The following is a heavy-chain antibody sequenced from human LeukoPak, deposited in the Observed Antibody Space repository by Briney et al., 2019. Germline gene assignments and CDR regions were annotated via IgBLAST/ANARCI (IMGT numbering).Heavy chain of an antibody. V-gene: IGHV3-74*01. CDR2: IDTDGSST. J-gene: IGHJ4*02. CDR1: GFTFSSYW. D-gene: IGHD6-13*01. Sequence: PGGSLRLSCAASGFTFSSYWMLWVRQAPGKGLVWVSRIDTDGSSTYYADSVKGRFTISRDNAKNTLYLQMNSLRAEDTAVYFCARVLYSSSWKLFDYWGQGTLVTVSS. CDR3: ARVLYSSSWKLFDY.